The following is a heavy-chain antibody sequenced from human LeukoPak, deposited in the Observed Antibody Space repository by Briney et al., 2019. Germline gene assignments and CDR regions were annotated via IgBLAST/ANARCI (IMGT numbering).Heavy chain of an antibody. Sequence: PGGSLGLSCSVSGFTFSTYVMHWVRQAPGKGLEYVSAISSNGDNTYYADSMKGRFTISRDNSKNTLYLQMSSLRADDTAVYYCVRGTGYWGQGTLVTVPS. CDR1: GFTFSTYV. CDR3: VRGTGY. V-gene: IGHV3-64D*06. CDR2: ISSNGDNT. J-gene: IGHJ4*02.